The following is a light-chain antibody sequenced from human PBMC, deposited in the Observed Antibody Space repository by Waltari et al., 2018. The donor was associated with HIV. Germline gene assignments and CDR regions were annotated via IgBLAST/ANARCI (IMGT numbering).Light chain of an antibody. CDR3: CSYAGSSTWV. Sequence: SALTPPASVSGSPGQSITISCTGTSSDVGSYKFVSWYQQHPGKPTKLMIYEVSKRPSGVSNRFSGCKSGNTASLTISGLQAEDEADYYCCSYAGSSTWVFGGGTKLTVL. CDR2: EVS. V-gene: IGLV2-23*02. CDR1: SSDVGSYKF. J-gene: IGLJ3*02.